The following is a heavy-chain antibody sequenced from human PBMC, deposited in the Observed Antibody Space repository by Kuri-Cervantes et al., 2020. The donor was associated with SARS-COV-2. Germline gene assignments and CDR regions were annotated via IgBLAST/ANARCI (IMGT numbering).Heavy chain of an antibody. Sequence: SETLPLTCTVSGGSISSSSYYWGWIRQPPGKGLEWIGSIYYSGSTYYNPSLKSRVTISVDTSKNQFYLKLSSVTAADTAVYYCASHVVNYCDSSGYSWFDPWGQGTLVTVSS. CDR3: ASHVVNYCDSSGYSWFDP. CDR1: GGSISSSSYY. CDR2: IYYSGST. D-gene: IGHD3-22*01. V-gene: IGHV4-39*01. J-gene: IGHJ5*02.